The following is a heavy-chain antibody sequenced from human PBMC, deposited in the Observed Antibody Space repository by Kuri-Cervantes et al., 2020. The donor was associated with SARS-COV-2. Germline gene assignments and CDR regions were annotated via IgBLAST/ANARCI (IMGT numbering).Heavy chain of an antibody. CDR1: GYTFTGYY. V-gene: IGHV1-2*02. CDR3: ARDDDCSSTSCPGSPFDY. Sequence: ASVNVSCKASGYTFTGYYMHWVRQAPGQGREWMGWINPNSGGTNYAQKFQGRVTMTRDTSISTAYMELSRLTSDDTAVYYCARDDDCSSTSCPGSPFDYWGQGTLVTVSS. CDR2: INPNSGGT. D-gene: IGHD2-2*01. J-gene: IGHJ4*01.